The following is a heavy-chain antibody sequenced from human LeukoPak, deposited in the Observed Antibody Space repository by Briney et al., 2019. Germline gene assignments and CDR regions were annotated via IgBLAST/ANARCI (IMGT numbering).Heavy chain of an antibody. Sequence: ASVKVSCKASGYTFTGYYMHWVRQAPGQGLEWMGWINPNSGGTNYAQKFQGRVTITRNTSISTAYMELSSLRSEDTAVYYCARSYGRDAFDIWGQGTMVTVSS. CDR1: GYTFTGYY. V-gene: IGHV1-2*02. D-gene: IGHD1-26*01. CDR3: ARSYGRDAFDI. CDR2: INPNSGGT. J-gene: IGHJ3*02.